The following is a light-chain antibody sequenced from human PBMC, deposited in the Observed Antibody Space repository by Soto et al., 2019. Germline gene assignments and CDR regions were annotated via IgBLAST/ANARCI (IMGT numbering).Light chain of an antibody. CDR3: QQYNSYS. CDR1: QSVRSTY. Sequence: EIVLTQTPGPVSLSPGERATLSCRASQSVRSTYFAWYQHKPGQAPRLLIFDASTRATGIPDRFSGSGSGTEFTLTISSLQPDDLATYYCQQYNSYSFGQGTKVDIK. J-gene: IGKJ1*01. CDR2: DAS. V-gene: IGKV3-20*01.